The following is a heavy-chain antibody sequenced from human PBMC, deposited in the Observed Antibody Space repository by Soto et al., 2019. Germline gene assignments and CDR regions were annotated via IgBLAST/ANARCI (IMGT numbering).Heavy chain of an antibody. D-gene: IGHD1-26*01. V-gene: IGHV3-30*18. CDR3: AKVSNEWALYNAFDS. CDR1: GFTFSRYG. J-gene: IGHJ3*02. CDR2: ISYDGNNK. Sequence: QVQLVESGGGVVQPGRSLRLSCAASGFTFSRYGIHWVRQAPGKGLEWVAVISYDGNNKYYADSVKGRFTISRDDSKNTLYLQMTSLGAEDTAVYYCAKVSNEWALYNAFDSWGQGTMVTVSS.